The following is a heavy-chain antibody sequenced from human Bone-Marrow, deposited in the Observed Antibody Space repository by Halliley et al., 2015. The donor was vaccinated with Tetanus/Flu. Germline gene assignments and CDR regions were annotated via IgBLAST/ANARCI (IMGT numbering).Heavy chain of an antibody. CDR2: INPIFGAA. Sequence: QMQLVQSGAEVKKPGSSVKVSCKPSGDSFISYILHWVRQAPGQGLEWMGAINPIFGAANYARKFQGRVTITADKSTSIAYVEVRSLRFDDPAVYFCARGGVVTVRGSYSGLDVWGQGTTVTVSS. CDR1: GDSFISYI. V-gene: IGHV1-69*06. D-gene: IGHD3-16*01. J-gene: IGHJ6*02. CDR3: ARGGVVTVRGSYSGLDV.